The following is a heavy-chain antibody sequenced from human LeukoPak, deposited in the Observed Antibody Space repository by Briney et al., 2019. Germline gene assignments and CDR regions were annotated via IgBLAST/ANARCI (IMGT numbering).Heavy chain of an antibody. D-gene: IGHD4-23*01. CDR3: ARVSESGNSDY. J-gene: IGHJ4*02. CDR1: GFNFTGYG. CDR2: IWYDGKNK. V-gene: IGHV3-33*01. Sequence: GGSLRLSCAASGFNFTGYGIHWVRQVPGKGLDWVAVIWYDGKNKHYADSVKGRFTISRDTSKNTVYQQMNSLRAEDTAVYYCARVSESGNSDYWGQGTLVTVSS.